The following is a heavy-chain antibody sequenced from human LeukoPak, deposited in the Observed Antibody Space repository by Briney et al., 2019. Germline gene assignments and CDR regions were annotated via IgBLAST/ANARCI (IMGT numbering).Heavy chain of an antibody. CDR2: ISGYNGDT. Sequence: APVKVSFKGSGYIFTTHGISWGGQAPGQGVEWVGWISGYNGDTNYAERFQGRVTMTTDTSTTTAYMELRSLTSDDTAVYYCVRDLRSVRYGDYDYWGQGTLVTVSS. CDR3: VRDLRSVRYGDYDY. J-gene: IGHJ4*02. V-gene: IGHV1-18*01. CDR1: GYIFTTHG. D-gene: IGHD4-17*01.